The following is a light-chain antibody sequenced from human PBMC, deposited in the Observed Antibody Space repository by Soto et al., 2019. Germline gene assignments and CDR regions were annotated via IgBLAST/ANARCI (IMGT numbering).Light chain of an antibody. CDR3: QQRSNWPIT. V-gene: IGKV3-11*01. CDR2: DAS. J-gene: IGKJ5*01. Sequence: EIVLTQSPATLSLSPGERATLSCRASQSVSSYLAWYQKKPGQAPRLLIHDASNRATGIPARFSGSGSGTDLTLTISSLEPEDFAVYYCQQRSNWPITFGQGTRLEIK. CDR1: QSVSSY.